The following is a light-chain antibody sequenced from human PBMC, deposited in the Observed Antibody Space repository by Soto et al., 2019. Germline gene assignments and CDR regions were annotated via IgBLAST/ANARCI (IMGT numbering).Light chain of an antibody. CDR1: QSVNNF. CDR3: HQYDYWPFT. CDR2: ATS. V-gene: IGKV3D-15*01. Sequence: EILLTQSPAALSLSPGERATLSCRASQSVNNFLAWYQQKPGQAPRLLMSATSTRATGIPARFSGSGSGTEFTLTVSSLQSEDFALYFCHQYDYWPFTFGGGTKVDIK. J-gene: IGKJ4*01.